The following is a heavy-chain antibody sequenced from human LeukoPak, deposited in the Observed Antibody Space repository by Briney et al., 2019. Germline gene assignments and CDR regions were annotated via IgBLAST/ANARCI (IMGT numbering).Heavy chain of an antibody. CDR3: GTAPCCSTSCGNENDVDY. Sequence: GPSVTVSCKASGYSFIGYYMQWVRQAPGQGLEWMGWINPNSGGTNYAQKFQGRVTVTRDTSISTAYMELSRLRSDDTTVYYCGTAPCCSTSCGNENDVDYWGQGTLVTVSS. CDR2: INPNSGGT. CDR1: GYSFIGYY. D-gene: IGHD2-2*01. V-gene: IGHV1-2*02. J-gene: IGHJ4*02.